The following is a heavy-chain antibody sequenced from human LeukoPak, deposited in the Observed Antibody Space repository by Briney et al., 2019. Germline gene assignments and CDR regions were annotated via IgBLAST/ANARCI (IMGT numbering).Heavy chain of an antibody. Sequence: PGGSLRLSCAASGFTFSSYAMSWVRQAPGKGLEWVSAISGSGGNTYYADSVKGRFTISRDNSKNTLYPQMNSLRAEDTAVYYCTKDGLSFWGYWGQGTLVTVSS. D-gene: IGHD3-16*01. CDR2: ISGSGGNT. J-gene: IGHJ4*02. CDR3: TKDGLSFWGY. CDR1: GFTFSSYA. V-gene: IGHV3-23*01.